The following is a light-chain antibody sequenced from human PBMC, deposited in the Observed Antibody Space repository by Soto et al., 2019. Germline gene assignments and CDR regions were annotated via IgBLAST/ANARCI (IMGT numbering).Light chain of an antibody. CDR2: GAS. J-gene: IGKJ5*01. CDR3: QQYGSSPPIT. V-gene: IGKV3-20*01. CDR1: HSVSSSY. Sequence: EIVLTQSPGTLSLSPGERATLSCRASHSVSSSYLAWYQQKPGQAPRLLIYGASSRATGIPGRFRGSGSGTDFTLTISRLEPEDFAVYYCQQYGSSPPITFGQGTRLEIK.